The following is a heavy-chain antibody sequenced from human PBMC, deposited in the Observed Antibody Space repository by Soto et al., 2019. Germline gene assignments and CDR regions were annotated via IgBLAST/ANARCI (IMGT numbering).Heavy chain of an antibody. V-gene: IGHV3-30*18. J-gene: IGHJ4*02. CDR3: AKVSRPSRISTPDFDY. CDR1: GSIFSSYG. Sequence: GGSLRLSCAASGSIFSSYGMHWVRQAPGKGLEWVAVISYDGNTQFYGDSVKGRFIVSRDNSRNTLYLQLNNLQAEDTAVYYCAKVSRPSRISTPDFDYWGQGTLVTVSS. CDR2: ISYDGNTQ.